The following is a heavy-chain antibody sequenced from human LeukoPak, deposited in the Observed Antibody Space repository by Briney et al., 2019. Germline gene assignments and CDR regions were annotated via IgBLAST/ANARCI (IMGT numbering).Heavy chain of an antibody. CDR3: ARGDYGDYEFDY. J-gene: IGHJ4*02. CDR1: GGSFSGYY. CDR2: INHSGST. V-gene: IGHV4-34*01. D-gene: IGHD4-17*01. Sequence: SETLSLTCAVYGGSFSGYYWSWTRQPPGKGLEWIGEINHSGSTNYNPSLKSRVTISVDTSKNQFSLKLSSVTAADTAVYYCARGDYGDYEFDYWGQGTLVTVSS.